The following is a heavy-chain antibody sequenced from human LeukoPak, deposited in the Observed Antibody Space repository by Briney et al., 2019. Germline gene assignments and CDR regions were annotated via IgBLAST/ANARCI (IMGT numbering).Heavy chain of an antibody. CDR3: TRDQMNY. D-gene: IGHD5-24*01. J-gene: IGHJ4*02. Sequence: GGSPRLSCTASEFTVSRNYMLWVRQAPGKGLEWVSLIFSNGDTHYADSVKGRFTISRDTSKNTVSLQMNSLRVEDTAMYYCTRDQMNYWGQGTPVTGSS. CDR1: EFTVSRNY. CDR2: IFSNGDT. V-gene: IGHV3-53*01.